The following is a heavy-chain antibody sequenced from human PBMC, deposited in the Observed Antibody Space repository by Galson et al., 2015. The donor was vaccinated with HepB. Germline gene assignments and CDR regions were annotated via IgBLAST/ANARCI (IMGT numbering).Heavy chain of an antibody. V-gene: IGHV1-69*06. Sequence: SVKVSCKASGDSFNNYAVNWLRQAPGQGLEWMGGILPVFDTPIHAQGFQDRVTITADKSTSTAYVELSSLNFEDTAVYYCARDRTQYYDTSGYSGAFDIWGQGTVVTVSS. D-gene: IGHD3-22*01. J-gene: IGHJ3*02. CDR2: ILPVFDTP. CDR3: ARDRTQYYDTSGYSGAFDI. CDR1: GDSFNNYA.